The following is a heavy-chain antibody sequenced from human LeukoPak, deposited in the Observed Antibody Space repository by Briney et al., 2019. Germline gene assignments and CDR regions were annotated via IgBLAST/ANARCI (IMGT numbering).Heavy chain of an antibody. CDR3: ARDLPYGSGSYFDP. Sequence: SETLSLPCTVSGGSISIYYWSWIRQPAGKGLEWIGRIFTSGTTNYNPSLKSRLTMSVDTSKNQLSLKLRSVTAADTAVYYCARDLPYGSGSYFDPWGQGTLVTVSS. CDR1: GGSISIYY. D-gene: IGHD3-10*01. V-gene: IGHV4-4*07. CDR2: IFTSGTT. J-gene: IGHJ5*02.